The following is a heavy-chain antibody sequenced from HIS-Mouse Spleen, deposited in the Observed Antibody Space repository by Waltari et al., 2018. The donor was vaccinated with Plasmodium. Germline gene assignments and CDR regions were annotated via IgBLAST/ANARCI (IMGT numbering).Heavy chain of an antibody. CDR1: GGSISSSSSY. Sequence: QLQLQESGPGLVTPSETLSLTCTVSGGSISSSSSYWGWIRQPPGKGLEWIGSIYYSGSTYYNPSLKSRVTISVDTSKNQFSLKLSSVTAADTAVYYCARVTAAAGTSWGQGTLVTVSS. CDR2: IYYSGST. J-gene: IGHJ5*02. CDR3: ARVTAAAGTS. V-gene: IGHV4-39*07. D-gene: IGHD6-13*01.